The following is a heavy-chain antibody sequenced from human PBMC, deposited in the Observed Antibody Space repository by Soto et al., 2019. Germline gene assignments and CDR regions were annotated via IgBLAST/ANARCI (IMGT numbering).Heavy chain of an antibody. V-gene: IGHV3-73*02. CDR2: IRSKTNNYAT. D-gene: IGHD6-13*01. CDR1: GFTFSGSA. CDR3: TTRSSSNTWSQSTPPPDY. J-gene: IGHJ4*02. Sequence: EVQLVESGGGLVQPGGSLKLSCAAAGFTFSGSAVHWVRQASGRGLEWVGRIRSKTNNYATDYAASVNGRFTFSRDDSQNTVYLQMESLRTEDTAMYFCTTRSSSNTWSQSTPPPDYWGQGTLVTVSS.